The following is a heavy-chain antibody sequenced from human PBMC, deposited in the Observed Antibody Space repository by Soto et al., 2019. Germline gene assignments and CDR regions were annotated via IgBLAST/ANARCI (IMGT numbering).Heavy chain of an antibody. CDR3: AKVTGDYVQFYYYYYMDV. V-gene: IGHV3-23*01. CDR2: ISGSGGST. Sequence: GGSLRLSCAASGFTFSSYAMSWVRQAPGKGLEWVSAISGSGGSTYYADSVKGRFTISSDNSKSTLSLQMNSLRAEDTAVYYCAKVTGDYVQFYYYYYMDVWGKGTTVTVS. D-gene: IGHD4-17*01. J-gene: IGHJ6*03. CDR1: GFTFSSYA.